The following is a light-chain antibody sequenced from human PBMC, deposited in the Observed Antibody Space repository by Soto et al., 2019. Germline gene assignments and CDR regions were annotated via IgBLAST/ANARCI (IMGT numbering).Light chain of an antibody. Sequence: EIVLTQSPATLSLSPGERATLSCRASQCVSSYLAWYQQKPGQAPRLLSYDASNRATGIPARFSGSGSGTDFTLTSSSLELQDFAVYYCQQRSNWPPGLTFGGGTKVEIK. CDR1: QCVSSY. J-gene: IGKJ4*01. V-gene: IGKV3-11*01. CDR3: QQRSNWPPGLT. CDR2: DAS.